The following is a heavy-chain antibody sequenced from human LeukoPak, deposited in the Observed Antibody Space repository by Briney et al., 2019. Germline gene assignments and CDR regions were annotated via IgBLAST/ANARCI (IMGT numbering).Heavy chain of an antibody. CDR3: ARDRGYYFDA. D-gene: IGHD3-22*01. CDR2: ISSSSTTI. CDR1: GFPFNTYS. J-gene: IGHJ4*02. Sequence: GGSLRLSCAASGFPFNTYSMNWVRQAPGKGLEWVSFISSSSTTIYYADSLKGRFTISRDNAKSSLYLQMNSLTDEDTAVYYCARDRGYYFDALGQGTLVTVSS. V-gene: IGHV3-48*02.